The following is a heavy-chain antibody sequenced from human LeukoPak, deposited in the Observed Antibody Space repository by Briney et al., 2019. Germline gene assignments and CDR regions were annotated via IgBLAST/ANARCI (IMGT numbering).Heavy chain of an antibody. D-gene: IGHD1-1*01. CDR2: IWYDGSNI. Sequence: GGSLRLSCAASGFTFSNYVMHWVRQAPGKGLEWVAVIWYDGSNIYYADSVKGRFTISRGNSKNTLYLQMNSLRAEDTAVYYCARGYNWGTFDYWGQGTLVTVSS. J-gene: IGHJ4*02. CDR1: GFTFSNYV. CDR3: ARGYNWGTFDY. V-gene: IGHV3-33*01.